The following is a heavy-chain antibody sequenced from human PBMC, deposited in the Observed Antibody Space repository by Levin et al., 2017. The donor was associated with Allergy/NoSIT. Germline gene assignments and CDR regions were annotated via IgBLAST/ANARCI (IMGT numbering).Heavy chain of an antibody. D-gene: IGHD6-13*01. CDR2: LNPNSGNT. Sequence: GASVKVSCKASGYTFTNYDINWVRQATGQGLEWMGWLNPNSGNTGYAQKFQGRVTMTRDTSTSTAYMELSSLRSDDTAVYYCARGHGSSIWDFDPWGRGTQVTVSS. CDR3: ARGHGSSIWDFDP. CDR1: GYTFTNYD. V-gene: IGHV1-8*01. J-gene: IGHJ2*01.